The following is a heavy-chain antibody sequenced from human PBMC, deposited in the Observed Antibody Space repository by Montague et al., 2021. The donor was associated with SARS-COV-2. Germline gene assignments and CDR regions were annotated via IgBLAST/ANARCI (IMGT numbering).Heavy chain of an antibody. Sequence: SETLSLTCTVTGGPISGSGDYWGWIRQSPGKGLEWIASVDYSGNTYYSPSLKSRLTIPVDTSKNQFSLKLNSVTAADTALYYCARREYSYGWGDWGQGTLVTVSS. J-gene: IGHJ4*02. CDR3: ARREYSYGWGD. D-gene: IGHD5-18*01. V-gene: IGHV4-39*01. CDR2: VDYSGNT. CDR1: GGPISGSGDY.